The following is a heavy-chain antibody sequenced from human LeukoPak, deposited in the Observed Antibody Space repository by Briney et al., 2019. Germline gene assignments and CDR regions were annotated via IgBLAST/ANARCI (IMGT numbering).Heavy chain of an antibody. D-gene: IGHD2-8*01. Sequence: SETLSLTCAVYGGSFSGYYWSWIRQPPGKGLEWIGEINHSGSTNYNPSLKSRVNISVDTSKNQFSLKLSSVTAADTAVYYCARTIMVYALYYYYYMDVWGKGTTVTVSS. V-gene: IGHV4-34*01. CDR2: INHSGST. CDR3: ARTIMVYALYYYYYMDV. J-gene: IGHJ6*03. CDR1: GGSFSGYY.